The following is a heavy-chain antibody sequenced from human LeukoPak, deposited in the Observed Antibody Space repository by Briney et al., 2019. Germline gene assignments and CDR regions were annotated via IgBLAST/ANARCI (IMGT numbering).Heavy chain of an antibody. Sequence: SETLSLTCTASGGSISSYYWSWIRQPPGKGLEWIGYIYYSGSTNYNPSLKSRVTISVDTSKNQFSLKLSSVTAADTAVYYCAREVEDYALDYWGQGTLVTVSS. CDR3: AREVEDYALDY. D-gene: IGHD4-17*01. CDR2: IYYSGST. CDR1: GGSISSYY. V-gene: IGHV4-59*01. J-gene: IGHJ4*02.